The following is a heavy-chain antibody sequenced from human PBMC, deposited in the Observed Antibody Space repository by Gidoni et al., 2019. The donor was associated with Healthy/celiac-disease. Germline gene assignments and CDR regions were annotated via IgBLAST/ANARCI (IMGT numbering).Heavy chain of an antibody. J-gene: IGHJ4*02. V-gene: IGHV3-9*01. D-gene: IGHD5-18*01. CDR1: GFTFDDYA. Sequence: EVQLVESGGGLVQPGRSLRLSFSASGFTFDDYAMHWVRQAPGKGLEWVSGISWNSGSIGYADSVKGRFTISRDNAKNSLYLQMNSLRAEDTALYYCAKADTAMASDAQNFDYWGQGTLVTVSS. CDR2: ISWNSGSI. CDR3: AKADTAMASDAQNFDY.